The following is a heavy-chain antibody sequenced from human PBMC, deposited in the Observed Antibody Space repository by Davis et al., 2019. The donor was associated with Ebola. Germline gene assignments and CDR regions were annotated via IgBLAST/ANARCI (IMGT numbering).Heavy chain of an antibody. V-gene: IGHV7-4-1*02. J-gene: IGHJ6*02. CDR1: GYTFTSYA. CDR2: INTNTGNP. D-gene: IGHD6-13*01. Sequence: ASVKVSCKASGYTFTSYAMHWVRQAPGQGLEWMGWINTNTGNPTYAQGFTGRFVFSLDTSVSTAYLQISSLKAEDTAVYYCARGGIGYQSLAAAGTPPRLLDYYGMDVWGQGTTVTVSS. CDR3: ARGGIGYQSLAAAGTPPRLLDYYGMDV.